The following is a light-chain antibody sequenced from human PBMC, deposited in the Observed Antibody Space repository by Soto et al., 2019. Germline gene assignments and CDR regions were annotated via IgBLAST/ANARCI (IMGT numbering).Light chain of an antibody. CDR3: QQSYSTPLT. V-gene: IGKV1-39*01. J-gene: IGKJ4*02. CDR1: QSISSK. Sequence: QLTQSPASLSASVGDRVTITCRASQSISSKVAWYQQKPGRAPKLLIFGASTMPTGVPSRFSGSGSGTDFTLTISSLQPEDFATYYCQQSYSTPLTFGGGTKVDIK. CDR2: GAS.